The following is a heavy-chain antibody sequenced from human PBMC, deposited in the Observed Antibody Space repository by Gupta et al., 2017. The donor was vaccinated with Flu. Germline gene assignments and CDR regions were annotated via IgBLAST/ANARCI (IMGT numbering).Heavy chain of an antibody. CDR1: GFTFDDYA. CDR2: ISWDGGST. CDR3: AKDMESIVAAAGIGAFDI. V-gene: IGHV3-43D*04. Sequence: EVQLVESGGVVVQPGGSLRLSCAASGFTFDDYAMHWVRKAPGKGLEWVSLISWDGGSTYYADSVKGRFTISRDNSKDSLYLQMNSLRTEDTALYYCAKDMESIVAAAGIGAFDIWGQGTMVTVSS. J-gene: IGHJ3*02. D-gene: IGHD6-13*01.